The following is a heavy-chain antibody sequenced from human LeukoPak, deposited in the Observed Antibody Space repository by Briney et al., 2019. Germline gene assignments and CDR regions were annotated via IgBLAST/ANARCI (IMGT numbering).Heavy chain of an antibody. CDR2: ISFDGSNK. Sequence: GRSLRLPCAASGFTFSSHGMHWVRQAPGKGLEWVAVISFDGSNKFYPDSVKGRFTISRDNSKNTLYLQMNSLRADDTAVYFCTRESMRALGPFYPWGQGTLVTVSS. J-gene: IGHJ5*02. CDR1: GFTFSSHG. V-gene: IGHV3-33*01. CDR3: TRESMRALGPFYP.